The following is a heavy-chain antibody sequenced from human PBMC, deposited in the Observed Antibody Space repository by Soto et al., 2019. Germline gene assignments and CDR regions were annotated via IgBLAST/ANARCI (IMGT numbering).Heavy chain of an antibody. V-gene: IGHV1-69*11. CDR3: ARWPQPRYTADPYAVDV. CDR1: GGTFSSSG. J-gene: IGHJ6*02. Sequence: SVKVSCKASGGTFSSSGFSWVRQAPGQGLEWMGMIVPSLDTTNYAQKFQARVTITADEVTSTAYMELRSLRSEDTAVYYCARWPQPRYTADPYAVDVWGQGTRVTVSS. D-gene: IGHD3-16*02. CDR2: IVPSLDTT.